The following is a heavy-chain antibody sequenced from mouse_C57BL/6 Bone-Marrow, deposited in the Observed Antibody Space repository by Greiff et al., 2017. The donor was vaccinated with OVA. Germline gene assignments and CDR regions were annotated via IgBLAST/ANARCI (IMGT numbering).Heavy chain of an antibody. CDR3: ARHGYDGFAY. D-gene: IGHD2-2*01. V-gene: IGHV5-12*01. J-gene: IGHJ3*01. CDR2: ISNGGGST. Sequence: EVKLVESGGGLVQPGGSLKLSCAASGFTFSDYYMYWVRQTPEKRLEWVAYISNGGGSTYYPDTVKGRFTISRDNAKNTLYLQMSRLKSEDTAMYYCARHGYDGFAYWGQGTLVTVSA. CDR1: GFTFSDYY.